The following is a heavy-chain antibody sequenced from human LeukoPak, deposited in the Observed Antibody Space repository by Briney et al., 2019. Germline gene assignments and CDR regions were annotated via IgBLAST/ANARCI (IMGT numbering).Heavy chain of an antibody. V-gene: IGHV1-2*06. CDR2: INPNSGGT. CDR1: GYTFTGYY. CDR3: ARDLGSGLTRQDAFDI. Sequence: ASVKVSCKASGYTFTGYYMHWVRQAPGQGLEWMGRINPNSGGTNYAQKFQGRVTMTRDTSISTAYMELSRLRSDDTAVYYCARDLGSGLTRQDAFDIWGQGTMVTVSS. J-gene: IGHJ3*02. D-gene: IGHD2-2*01.